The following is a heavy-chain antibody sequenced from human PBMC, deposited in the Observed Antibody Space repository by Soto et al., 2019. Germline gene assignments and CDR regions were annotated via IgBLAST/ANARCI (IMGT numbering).Heavy chain of an antibody. CDR3: AKDRGSGGYYGMDV. J-gene: IGHJ6*02. Sequence: PGGSLRLSCAASGFTFTSYGMHWVRQAPGKGLEWVAVISYDGSNKYYADSVKGRFTISRDNSKNTLYLQMNSLRVDDTAVFYCAKDRGSGGYYGMDVWGQGTTVTVSS. CDR2: ISYDGSNK. D-gene: IGHD2-15*01. V-gene: IGHV3-30*18. CDR1: GFTFTSYG.